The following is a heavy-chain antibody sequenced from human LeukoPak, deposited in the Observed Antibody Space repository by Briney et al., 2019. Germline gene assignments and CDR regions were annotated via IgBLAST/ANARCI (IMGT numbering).Heavy chain of an antibody. V-gene: IGHV3-53*01. CDR3: ARGGWFGELLFDY. D-gene: IGHD3-10*01. CDR2: IYSGGST. J-gene: IGHJ4*02. Sequence: GGXXRLSCAASGFTVSXNYMSWVRXXPGKXLEWVSVIYSGGSTYYADSVKGRFTISRDNSKNTLYLQMNSLRAEDTAVYYCARGGWFGELLFDYWGQGTLVTVSS. CDR1: GFTVSXNY.